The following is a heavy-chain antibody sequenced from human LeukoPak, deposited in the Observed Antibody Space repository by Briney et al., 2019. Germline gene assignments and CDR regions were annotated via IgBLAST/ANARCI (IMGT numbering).Heavy chain of an antibody. Sequence: SETLSLTCTVSGGSISSYYWSWIRQSPGKGLEWIGYIYYSGSTNYNPSLKSRVTISVDTSKNQFSLKLSSVTAADTAVYHCARQVVRGYQLQGWFDPWGQGTLVTVSS. CDR3: ARQVVRGYQLQGWFDP. CDR2: IYYSGST. V-gene: IGHV4-59*08. D-gene: IGHD2-2*01. CDR1: GGSISSYY. J-gene: IGHJ5*02.